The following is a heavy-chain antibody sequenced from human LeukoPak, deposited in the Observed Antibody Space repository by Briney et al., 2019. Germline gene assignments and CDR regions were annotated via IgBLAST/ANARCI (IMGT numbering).Heavy chain of an antibody. D-gene: IGHD4-23*01. CDR3: ARGGPTVEFDY. CDR1: GGSISNSRYY. Sequence: SETLSLTCSVSGGSISNSRYYWGWLRQPPGKGLEWIGSIFYSGATNSNPSLRSRVTISVDKSKNQFSLKLSSVTAADTAVYYCARGGPTVEFDYWGQGTLVTVSS. CDR2: IFYSGAT. J-gene: IGHJ4*02. V-gene: IGHV4-39*07.